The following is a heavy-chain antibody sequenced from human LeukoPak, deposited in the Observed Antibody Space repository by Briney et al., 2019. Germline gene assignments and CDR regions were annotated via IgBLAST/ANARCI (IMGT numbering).Heavy chain of an antibody. J-gene: IGHJ4*02. CDR1: GLILKDYA. CDR2: ISDSGGIT. V-gene: IGHV3-23*01. Sequence: GRSLRLSCVGSGLILKDYAMHWVRQAPGKGLEWVSTISDSGGITYYADSVKGRLTISRDNSKSTLYLQVNSLRAEDTAVYFCAKPDITAAGTRGSLDYWGQGTLVTVSS. CDR3: AKPDITAAGTRGSLDY. D-gene: IGHD6-13*01.